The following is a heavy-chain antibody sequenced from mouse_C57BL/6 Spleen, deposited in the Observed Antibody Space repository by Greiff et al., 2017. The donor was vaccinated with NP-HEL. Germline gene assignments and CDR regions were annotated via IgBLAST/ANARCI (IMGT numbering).Heavy chain of an antibody. CDR3: ARSEAYEYDRGYFDV. CDR1: GYTFTSYG. V-gene: IGHV1-81*01. Sequence: QVQLQQSGAELARPGASVKLSCKASGYTFTSYGISWVKQRTGQGLEWIGEIYPRSGNTYYNEKFKGKATLTADKSASTAYMELRSLTSEDSAVYFCARSEAYEYDRGYFDVWGTGTTVTVSS. CDR2: IYPRSGNT. D-gene: IGHD2-4*01. J-gene: IGHJ1*03.